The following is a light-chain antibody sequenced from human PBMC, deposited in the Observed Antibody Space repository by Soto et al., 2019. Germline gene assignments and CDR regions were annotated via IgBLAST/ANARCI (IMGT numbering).Light chain of an antibody. CDR3: QQYSTSPWT. V-gene: IGKV4-1*01. CDR2: WAS. CDR1: QTIFYSSNRKDY. Sequence: DIVMTQSPDSLAVSLGERATINCRSSQTIFYSSNRKDYLAWYQQKPGQPPRVLIYWASTRESGVPDRFSGSGSGSDFTLTISNLQAEDVGVYYCQQYSTSPWTFGQGTKVESK. J-gene: IGKJ1*01.